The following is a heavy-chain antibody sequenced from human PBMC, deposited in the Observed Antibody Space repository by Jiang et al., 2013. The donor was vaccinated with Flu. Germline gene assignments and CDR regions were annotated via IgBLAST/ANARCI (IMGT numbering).Heavy chain of an antibody. CDR2: IYYSGST. J-gene: IGHJ3*02. V-gene: IGHV4-59*01. D-gene: IGHD3-22*01. Sequence: GSGLVKPSETLSLTCTVSGGSISSYYWSWIRQPPGKGLEWIEYIYYSGSTNYNPSLKSRVTISVDTSKNQFSLKLSSVTAADTAVYYCARRDYYDSSGTNLDIWGQGAMVTVSS. CDR1: GGSISSYY. CDR3: ARRDYYDSSGTNLDI.